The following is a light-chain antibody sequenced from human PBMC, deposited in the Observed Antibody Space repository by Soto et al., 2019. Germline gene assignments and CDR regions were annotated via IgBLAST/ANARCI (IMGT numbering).Light chain of an antibody. Sequence: QSALTQPPSASGSPGQSVTISCTGTSSDVGGYIFVSWYQQHPGKDPKLIIYDVNKRPSGVPDRFSGSKYGNTASLTVSGLQDDDEGDSYYCSSAGGTYVFGTGTKVTVL. CDR2: DVN. CDR1: SSDVGGYIF. J-gene: IGLJ1*01. CDR3: CSSAGGTYV. V-gene: IGLV2-8*01.